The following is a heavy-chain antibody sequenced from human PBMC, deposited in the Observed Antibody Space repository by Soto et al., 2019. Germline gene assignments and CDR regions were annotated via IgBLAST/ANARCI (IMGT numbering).Heavy chain of an antibody. D-gene: IGHD3-3*01. CDR2: ISYTGNT. CDR3: ARPNDYWNGYGPFDY. V-gene: IGHV4-31*11. J-gene: IGHJ4*02. Sequence: QVQLQASGPGLVKPSQTLSLTCAVSGRSISSVGYYWSWVRPHPGKGLEWIGSISYTGNTYYNPSLENRLSISLDTSENRFYLRLNSVTAADTAIYYCARPNDYWNGYGPFDYWGQGSLVTVSS. CDR1: GRSISSVGYY.